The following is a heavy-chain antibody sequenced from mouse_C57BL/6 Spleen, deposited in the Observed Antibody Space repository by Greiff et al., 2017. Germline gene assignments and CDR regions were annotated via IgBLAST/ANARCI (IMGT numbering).Heavy chain of an antibody. D-gene: IGHD3-2*02. Sequence: QVQLKQPGAELVKPGASVKMSCKASGYTFTSYWITWVKQRPGQGLEWIGDIYPGSGSTNYNEKFKSKATLTVDPSSSTAYMQLSSLTSEDSAVYYCAQTAQATLAYWGQGTLVTVSA. CDR2: IYPGSGST. J-gene: IGHJ3*01. V-gene: IGHV1-55*01. CDR3: AQTAQATLAY. CDR1: GYTFTSYW.